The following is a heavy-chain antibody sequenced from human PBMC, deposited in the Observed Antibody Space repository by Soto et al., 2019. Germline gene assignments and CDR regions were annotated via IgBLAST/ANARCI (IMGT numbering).Heavy chain of an antibody. J-gene: IGHJ4*02. Sequence: TSETLSLTCAVYGVSFSGYCWSWIRQPPGKGLEWIGEINHSGSTNYNPSLKSRVTMSVDTSKNQFSLKLSSVTAADTAVYYCARGPGTYYDYIWGSYRYTFLDYWGQGTLVTVSS. CDR3: ARGPGTYYDYIWGSYRYTFLDY. CDR1: GVSFSGYC. CDR2: INHSGST. V-gene: IGHV4-34*01. D-gene: IGHD3-16*02.